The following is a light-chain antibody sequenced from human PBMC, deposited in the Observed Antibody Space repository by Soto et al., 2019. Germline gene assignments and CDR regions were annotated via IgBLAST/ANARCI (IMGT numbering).Light chain of an antibody. J-gene: IGLJ1*01. Sequence: QSVLTQPPSVSGAPGQRVTISCTGGSSNIGAGYDVHWYQQLPGTAPKLLIYGNSNRPSGVPDRFSGSKSGTSASLAITGLQAEDEADYYCQSYDSSEGVFGTGTKVTVL. CDR3: QSYDSSEGV. V-gene: IGLV1-40*01. CDR2: GNS. CDR1: SSNIGAGYD.